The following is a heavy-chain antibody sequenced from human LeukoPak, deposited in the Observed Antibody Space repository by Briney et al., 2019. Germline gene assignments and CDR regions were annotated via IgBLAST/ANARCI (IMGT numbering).Heavy chain of an antibody. CDR2: INHSGST. D-gene: IGHD4-17*01. V-gene: IGHV4-34*01. Sequence: SETLSLTCAVYGGSFSGYYWSWIRQPPGKGLEWIGEINHSGSTNYNPSLKSRVTISVDTSKNQFSLKLSSVTAADTAVYYCARDPYGDYPDYWGQGTLVTVSS. CDR3: ARDPYGDYPDY. J-gene: IGHJ4*02. CDR1: GGSFSGYY.